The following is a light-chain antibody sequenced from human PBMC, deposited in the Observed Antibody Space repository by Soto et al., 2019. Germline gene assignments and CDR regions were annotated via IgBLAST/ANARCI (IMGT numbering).Light chain of an antibody. CDR2: GNS. V-gene: IGLV1-40*01. Sequence: QSVLTQPPSASGTSGQRVTISCTGSSSNIGAGYDVHWYQQLPGTAPKLLIYGNSNRPSGVPDRFSGSKSGTSASLAITGLQAEDEADYYCQSYDSSLSGYVFGTGTKVTVL. CDR3: QSYDSSLSGYV. J-gene: IGLJ1*01. CDR1: SSNIGAGYD.